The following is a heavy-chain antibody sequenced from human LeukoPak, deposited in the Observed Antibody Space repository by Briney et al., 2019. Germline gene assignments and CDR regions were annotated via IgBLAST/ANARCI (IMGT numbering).Heavy chain of an antibody. Sequence: SVKVSCKASGGTFSSYAISWVRQAPGQGLEWMGGIIPIFGTANYAQKFQGRVTITADESTSTAYMELRSLRSDDTAVYYCARTIAVAGNFDYWGQGTLVTVSS. J-gene: IGHJ4*02. D-gene: IGHD6-19*01. CDR1: GGTFSSYA. CDR3: ARTIAVAGNFDY. CDR2: IIPIFGTA. V-gene: IGHV1-69*13.